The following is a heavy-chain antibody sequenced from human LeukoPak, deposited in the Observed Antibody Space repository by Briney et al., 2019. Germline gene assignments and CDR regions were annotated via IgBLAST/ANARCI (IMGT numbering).Heavy chain of an antibody. J-gene: IGHJ4*02. CDR3: PRDRAIRYFDWFSPTW. V-gene: IGHV3-30-3*01. D-gene: IGHD3-9*01. CDR1: GFTFSSYA. Sequence: PGGSLRLSCAASGFTFSSYAMHWVRQAPGKGLEWVAVISYDGSNKYYADSVKGRFTISRDNSKNTLYLQMNSLRAEDTAVYYCPRDRAIRYFDWFSPTWWGQGTLVTVSS. CDR2: ISYDGSNK.